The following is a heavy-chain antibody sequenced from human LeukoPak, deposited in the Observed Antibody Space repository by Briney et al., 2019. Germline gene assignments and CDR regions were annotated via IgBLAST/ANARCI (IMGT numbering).Heavy chain of an antibody. D-gene: IGHD5-12*01. V-gene: IGHV4-34*01. Sequence: SETLSLTCAVYGGSFSGYYWSWIRQPPGKGLEWIGEINHSGSTNYNPSLKSRVTISVDTSKNQFSLKLSSVTAADTAVYYCARALSGYVRYWGQGTLVTVSS. CDR2: INHSGST. J-gene: IGHJ4*02. CDR1: GGSFSGYY. CDR3: ARALSGYVRY.